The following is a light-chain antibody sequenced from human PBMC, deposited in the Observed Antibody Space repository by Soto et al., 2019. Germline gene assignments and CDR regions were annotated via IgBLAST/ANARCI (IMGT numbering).Light chain of an antibody. CDR2: DVT. Sequence: CTGTSTDVGSYDYVSWYQQFPGKAPKLIIYDVTQRPSGVPARFSGSKSGNTASLTISGLQAEDEADYYCCSYAGSYTYVFGTGTRSPS. J-gene: IGLJ1*01. CDR1: STDVGSYDY. V-gene: IGLV2-11*01. CDR3: CSYAGSYTYV.